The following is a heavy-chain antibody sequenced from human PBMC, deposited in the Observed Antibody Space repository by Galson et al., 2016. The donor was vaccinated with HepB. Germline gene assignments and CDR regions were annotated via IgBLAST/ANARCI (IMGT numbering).Heavy chain of an antibody. CDR1: GFTFSTYA. Sequence: SLRLSCAASGFTFSTYAMSRLRQAPGKGLEWVSSITDSGDNAVYTASVRGRFTMSRDNSKNLLYLQMNSLSAEDTAIYYCAKAALEPWCNGGRCYPFDFWGQGTLVTVSS. D-gene: IGHD2-15*01. CDR3: AKAALEPWCNGGRCYPFDF. J-gene: IGHJ4*02. CDR2: ITDSGDNA. V-gene: IGHV3-23*01.